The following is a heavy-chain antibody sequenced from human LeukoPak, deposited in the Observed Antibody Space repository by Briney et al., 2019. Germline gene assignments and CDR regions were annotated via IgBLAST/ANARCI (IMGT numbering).Heavy chain of an antibody. D-gene: IGHD5-24*01. CDR1: GYTFTGYY. V-gene: IGHV1-2*06. Sequence: VSVKVSCKASGYTFTGYYMHWVRQAPGQGLEWMGRINPNSGGTNYAQKFQGRVTMTRDTSISKAYMELSRLRSDDTAVYYCASREMATISEDYWGQGTLVTVSS. CDR2: INPNSGGT. J-gene: IGHJ4*02. CDR3: ASREMATISEDY.